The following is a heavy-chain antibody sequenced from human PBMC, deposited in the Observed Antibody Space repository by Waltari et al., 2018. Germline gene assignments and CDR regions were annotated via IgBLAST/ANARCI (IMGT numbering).Heavy chain of an antibody. CDR2: IIPLFGTA. CDR1: GGPFSSYA. J-gene: IGHJ6*03. V-gene: IGHV1-69*13. D-gene: IGHD6-6*01. Sequence: QVQLVQSGAEVKKPGSSVKVSCKASGGPFSSYAISWVRQAPGQGLEWMGRIIPLFGTANYAQKFQGRVTITADKSTSTAYMELSSLRSEDTAVYYCARGVMARPTYYYYMDVWGKGTTVTISS. CDR3: ARGVMARPTYYYYMDV.